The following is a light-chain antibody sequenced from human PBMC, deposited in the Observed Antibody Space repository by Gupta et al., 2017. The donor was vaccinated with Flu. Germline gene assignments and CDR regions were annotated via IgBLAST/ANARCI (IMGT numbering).Light chain of an antibody. CDR2: KAS. J-gene: IGKJ2*01. Sequence: DIQMTQSPSTLSASVGDRVTINCRVTQSINSWLAWYRQIPGKAPKLLIYKASSLESGVPSRFSGSGSGTEFTLTISSLQPDDFATYFCQQYYSWPYTFGQGTKLEI. CDR1: QSINSW. V-gene: IGKV1-5*03. CDR3: QQYYSWPYT.